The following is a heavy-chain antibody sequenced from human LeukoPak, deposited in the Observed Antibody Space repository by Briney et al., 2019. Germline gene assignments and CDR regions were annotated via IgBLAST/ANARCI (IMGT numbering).Heavy chain of an antibody. CDR2: ISGYNGNT. Sequence: GASVKVSCEASGYTLTKYGISWVRQAPGQGPEWMGWISGYNGNTNYAQKFQGRVTMTTDTPTSTAYMELRDLKSDDTAVYYCGRDYYYGTSAPYNFGIDVWGQGTTVTVSS. CDR1: GYTLTKYG. D-gene: IGHD3-10*01. V-gene: IGHV1-18*04. CDR3: GRDYYYGTSAPYNFGIDV. J-gene: IGHJ6*02.